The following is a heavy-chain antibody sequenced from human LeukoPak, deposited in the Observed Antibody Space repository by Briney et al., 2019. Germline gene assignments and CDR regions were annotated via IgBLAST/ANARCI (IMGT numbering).Heavy chain of an antibody. CDR2: INSDGSST. CDR1: GFIFSSYW. V-gene: IGHV3-74*01. D-gene: IGHD6-19*01. Sequence: PGGSLRLSCAASGFIFSSYWMHWVRQAPGKGLVWVSRINSDGSSTTYADSVKGRFTISRDNAKNTLYLQMNSLRAEDTAVYYCARERTSGWDAFDTWGQGTLVTVSS. J-gene: IGHJ5*02. CDR3: ARERTSGWDAFDT.